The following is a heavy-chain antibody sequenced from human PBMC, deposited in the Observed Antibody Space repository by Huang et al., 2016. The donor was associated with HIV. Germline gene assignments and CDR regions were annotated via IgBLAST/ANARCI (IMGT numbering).Heavy chain of an antibody. CDR1: GGTFSSYA. V-gene: IGHV1-69*01. CDR3: ARVESRRYYDSSGYYY. J-gene: IGHJ4*02. CDR2: IVPIFSTA. D-gene: IGHD3-22*01. Sequence: QVQLVQSGAEVKKPGSSVKVSCKASGGTFSSYAISWVRQAPGQGVGWRGGIVPIFSTANSAQKFQGRVTITADESTSTAYMELSSLRSEDTAVYYCARVESRRYYDSSGYYYWGQGTLVTVSS.